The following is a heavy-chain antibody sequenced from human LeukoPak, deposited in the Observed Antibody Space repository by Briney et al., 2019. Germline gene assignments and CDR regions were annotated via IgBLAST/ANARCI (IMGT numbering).Heavy chain of an antibody. J-gene: IGHJ4*02. CDR3: ARGDVAPGY. V-gene: IGHV1-2*02. D-gene: IGHD5-24*01. Sequence: GASLKVSCKASGYTFTGYYIHWVRQAPGQGLEWMGRINPNSGDTNYAQKFQGKVTMTRDTSISTVYMDLRSLRSDDTAVYYCARGDVAPGYWGQGTLVTVSS. CDR1: GYTFTGYY. CDR2: INPNSGDT.